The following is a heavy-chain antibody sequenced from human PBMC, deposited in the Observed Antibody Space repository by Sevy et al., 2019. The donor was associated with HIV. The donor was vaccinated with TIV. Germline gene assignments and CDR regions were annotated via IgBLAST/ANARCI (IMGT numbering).Heavy chain of an antibody. CDR1: GFTFRNYV. V-gene: IGHV3-23*01. J-gene: IGHJ3*02. D-gene: IGHD3-10*01. Sequence: GESLKISCAASGFTFRNYVMNWVRQPPGKGLEWVSVISDGGGNTYYADSVKGRFTISRDDSKSTLYLQMNSLRVEDTAVYFCAKRVAGALPALDIWGQGTMVTVSS. CDR2: ISDGGGNT. CDR3: AKRVAGALPALDI.